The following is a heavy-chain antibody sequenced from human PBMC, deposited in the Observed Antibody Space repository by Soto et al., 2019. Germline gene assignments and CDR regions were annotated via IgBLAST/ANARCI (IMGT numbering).Heavy chain of an antibody. Sequence: SETLSLTCTVSGGSISSSSYYWGWIRQPPGKGLEWIGSIYYSGSTYYNPSLKSRVTISVDTSKNQFSLKLSSVTAADTAVYYCARLEQLVPPVFDYWGQGTLVTVSS. CDR1: GGSISSSSYY. J-gene: IGHJ4*02. CDR2: IYYSGST. CDR3: ARLEQLVPPVFDY. D-gene: IGHD6-13*01. V-gene: IGHV4-39*01.